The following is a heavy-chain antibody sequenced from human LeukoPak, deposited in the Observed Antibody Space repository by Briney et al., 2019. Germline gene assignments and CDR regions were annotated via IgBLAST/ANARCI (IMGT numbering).Heavy chain of an antibody. V-gene: IGHV5-51*03. CDR1: GYSFTSYW. D-gene: IGHD6-13*01. CDR3: ARRSSSLGYYHYMDV. CDR2: IYPGDSDT. J-gene: IGHJ6*03. Sequence: GESLKISCKGSGYSFTSYWIGWVRQMPGKGLEWMGIIYPGDSDTRYSPSFQGQVTISADKSISTAYLQWSSLKASDTAMYYCARRSSSLGYYHYMDVWGKGTTVTVS.